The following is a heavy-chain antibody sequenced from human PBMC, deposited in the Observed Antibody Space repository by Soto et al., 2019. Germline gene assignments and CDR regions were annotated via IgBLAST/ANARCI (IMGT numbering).Heavy chain of an antibody. D-gene: IGHD5-18*01. CDR3: ARGDTAMDTEYNWFDP. Sequence: QVQLQESGPGLVKPSQTLSLTCTVSGGSISSGDYYWSWIRQPPGKGLEWIGYIYYSGSTYYNPSLKSRVTISVDTSKNQFSLKLSSVTAADTAVYYCARGDTAMDTEYNWFDPWGQGTLVTVSS. V-gene: IGHV4-30-4*01. CDR2: IYYSGST. CDR1: GGSISSGDYY. J-gene: IGHJ5*02.